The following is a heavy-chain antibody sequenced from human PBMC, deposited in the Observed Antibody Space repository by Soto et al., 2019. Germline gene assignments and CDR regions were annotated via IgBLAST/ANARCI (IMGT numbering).Heavy chain of an antibody. CDR1: GFTFSSHD. J-gene: IGHJ4*02. CDR3: AREYSSSIDY. D-gene: IGHD6-6*01. CDR2: ISSSSSTI. Sequence: GGSLRLSCAASGFTFSSHDMNWVRQAPGKGLEWVSYISSSSSTIYYADSVKGRFTISRDNARNSLYLQMNNLRAEDTAVYYCAREYSSSIDYWGQGTLVTVSS. V-gene: IGHV3-48*01.